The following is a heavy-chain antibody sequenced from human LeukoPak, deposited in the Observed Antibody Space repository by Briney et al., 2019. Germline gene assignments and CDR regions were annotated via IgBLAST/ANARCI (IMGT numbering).Heavy chain of an antibody. CDR1: GGSFSGYY. CDR2: INHSGST. CDR3: ARAYYSSGCPDY. D-gene: IGHD6-19*01. J-gene: IGHJ4*02. V-gene: IGHV4-34*01. Sequence: SETLSLTCAVYGGSFSGYYWSWIRQPPGKGLEWIGEINHSGSTNYNPSLKSRVTISVDTSKNQFSLKLSSVTAADTAVYYCARAYYSSGCPDYWGQRTLVTVSS.